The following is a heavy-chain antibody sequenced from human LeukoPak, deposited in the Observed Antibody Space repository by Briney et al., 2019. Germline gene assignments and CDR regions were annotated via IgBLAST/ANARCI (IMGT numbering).Heavy chain of an antibody. CDR1: GFTFSSYS. CDR3: AREGGYSYGCIDY. V-gene: IGHV3-21*01. D-gene: IGHD5-18*01. J-gene: IGHJ4*02. CDR2: ISSSSTYI. Sequence: GGSLRLSCAASGFTFSSYSMNWVRQAPGKGLEWVSSISSSSTYIHYADSVKGRFTVSRDNAKNSLYLQMNSLSAEDTAVYYCAREGGYSYGCIDYWGQGTLVTVSS.